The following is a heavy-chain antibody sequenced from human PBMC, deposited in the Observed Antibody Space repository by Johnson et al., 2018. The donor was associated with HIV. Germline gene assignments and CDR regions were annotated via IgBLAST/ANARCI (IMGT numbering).Heavy chain of an antibody. Sequence: MPLVESGGGLVQPGGSLRLPCAASGFTFSSYWMSWVRQAPGKGLAWVANIKQDGREKYYVDSVKSRFPISRDNAKNSLYLQMNSLRAEDTAVYYCARDRIPYNWNYEGDAFDIWGQGTMVTVSS. CDR1: GFTFSSYW. CDR2: IKQDGREK. V-gene: IGHV3-7*01. CDR3: ARDRIPYNWNYEGDAFDI. J-gene: IGHJ3*02. D-gene: IGHD1-7*01.